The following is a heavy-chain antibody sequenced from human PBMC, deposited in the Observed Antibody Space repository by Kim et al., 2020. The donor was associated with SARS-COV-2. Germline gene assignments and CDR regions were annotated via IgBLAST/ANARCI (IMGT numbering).Heavy chain of an antibody. CDR1: GYTLTELS. CDR3: ATDVEAPSYYYYGMDV. CDR2: FDPEDGET. V-gene: IGHV1-24*01. J-gene: IGHJ6*02. Sequence: ASVKVSCKVSGYTLTELSMHWVRQAPGKGLEWMGGFDPEDGETIYAQKFQGRVTMTEDTSTDTAYMELSSLRSEDTAVYYCATDVEAPSYYYYGMDVWGQGTTVTVSS.